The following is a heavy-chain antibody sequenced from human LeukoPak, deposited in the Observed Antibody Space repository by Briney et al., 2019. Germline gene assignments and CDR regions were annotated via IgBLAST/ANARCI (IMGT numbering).Heavy chain of an antibody. D-gene: IGHD7-27*01. CDR3: AKDQNWEGGY. CDR1: GYFSTAYY. J-gene: IGHJ4*02. Sequence: ETLSLTCTVSGYFSTAYYWGWIRQPPGKGLEWVSVIYSGGSTYYADSVKGRFTISRDNSKNTVYLQMNSLRVEDTAVYYCAKDQNWEGGYWGQGTLVTVSS. CDR2: IYSGGST. V-gene: IGHV3-53*01.